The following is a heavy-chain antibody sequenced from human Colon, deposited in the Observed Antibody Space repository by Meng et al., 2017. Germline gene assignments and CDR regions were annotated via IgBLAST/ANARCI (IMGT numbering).Heavy chain of an antibody. Sequence: GGSLRLSCAASGFTFSSYSMNWVRQAPGKGLEWVSSISSRSSHIFYADSVEGRFTISRDNAKNSLYLQMNSLTVEDTAVYYCARRGAGPTKDDTFDIWGQGTMVTVSS. CDR1: GFTFSSYS. CDR2: ISSRSSHI. D-gene: IGHD1-26*01. V-gene: IGHV3-21*01. CDR3: ARRGAGPTKDDTFDI. J-gene: IGHJ3*02.